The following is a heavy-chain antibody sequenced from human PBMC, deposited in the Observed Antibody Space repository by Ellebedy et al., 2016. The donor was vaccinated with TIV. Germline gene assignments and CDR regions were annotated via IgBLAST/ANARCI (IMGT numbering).Heavy chain of an antibody. J-gene: IGHJ3*02. D-gene: IGHD2-21*01. CDR1: GFIFRSYA. CDR2: IRADYGST. V-gene: IGHV3-23*01. Sequence: GGSLRLXXAASGFIFRSYALTWVRQAPGKGLEWVSTIRADYGSTYYADSVKGRFTISRDNSENTLYLQMNSLRADDTAIYYCVKGASLWVTDAFHMWGRGTMVTVSS. CDR3: VKGASLWVTDAFHM.